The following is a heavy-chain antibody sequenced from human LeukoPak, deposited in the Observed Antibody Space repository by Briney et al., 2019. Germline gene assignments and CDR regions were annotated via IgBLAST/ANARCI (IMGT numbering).Heavy chain of an antibody. CDR1: GFTFSSYG. Sequence: GGSLRLSCAASGFTFSSYGMHWVRQAPGKGLEWVAFIRYDGSNKYYADSVKGRFTISRDNSKNTLYLQMNSLRAEDTAVYYCAKGVSKLPSPGYYYGMDVWGQGTTVTVSS. CDR3: AKGVSKLPSPGYYYGMDV. D-gene: IGHD2-15*01. J-gene: IGHJ6*02. V-gene: IGHV3-30*02. CDR2: IRYDGSNK.